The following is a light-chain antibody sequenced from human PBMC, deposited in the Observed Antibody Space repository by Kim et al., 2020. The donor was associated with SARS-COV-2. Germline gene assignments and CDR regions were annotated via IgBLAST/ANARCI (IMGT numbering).Light chain of an antibody. J-gene: IGKJ5*01. Sequence: LSPGERATLSCRARQSVSSSYLAWYQQKPGQAPRLLIYGASSRATGIPDRFSGSGSGTDFTLTISRLEPEDFAVYYCQQYGSSFTFGQGTRLEIK. V-gene: IGKV3-20*01. CDR2: GAS. CDR3: QQYGSSFT. CDR1: QSVSSSY.